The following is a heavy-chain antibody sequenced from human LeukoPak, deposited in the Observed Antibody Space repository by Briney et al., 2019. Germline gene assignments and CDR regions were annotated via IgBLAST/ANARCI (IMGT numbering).Heavy chain of an antibody. CDR2: ISISGSKT. D-gene: IGHD4-17*01. Sequence: GGSLRLSCAASEFDFSSNAMSWVRQAPGKGLEWVSAISISGSKTYYANSVKGRFTIFRDNSKNTLYLQMNSLRAEDTAVYYCANEIRPNDYWGQGTQVTVSS. J-gene: IGHJ4*02. V-gene: IGHV3-23*01. CDR1: EFDFSSNA. CDR3: ANEIRPNDY.